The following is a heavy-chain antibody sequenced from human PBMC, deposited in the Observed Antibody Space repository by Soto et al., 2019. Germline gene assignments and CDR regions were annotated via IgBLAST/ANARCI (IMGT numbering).Heavy chain of an antibody. D-gene: IGHD2-21*01. CDR2: VYFSGST. J-gene: IGHJ4*02. V-gene: IGHV4-59*01. CDR3: AREGVWSGETFFDY. Sequence: QVQLQESGPGLVKPSETLSLTCTVFGDSISNYHWSWIRQPPGKGLEWIGYVYFSGSTHYNPSLKSRVTISLDTSKSQFSLRLNSVTAADTAVYYCAREGVWSGETFFDYWGQGILVTVSS. CDR1: GDSISNYH.